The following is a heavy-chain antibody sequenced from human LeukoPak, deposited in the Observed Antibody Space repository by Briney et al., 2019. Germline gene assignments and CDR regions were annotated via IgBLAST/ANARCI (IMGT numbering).Heavy chain of an antibody. Sequence: PGGSLRLSCAASGFIFSSYNMHWVRQAPGKGLEWVAIIRDDGSNKYYADSVKGRFTISRDNSKKTLYLQMNSLRAEDTAVYYGSDSAYPEGLDFWGQGTLVTVSS. J-gene: IGHJ4*02. CDR3: SDSAYPEGLDF. CDR2: IRDDGSNK. V-gene: IGHV3-30*02. D-gene: IGHD3-22*01. CDR1: GFIFSSYN.